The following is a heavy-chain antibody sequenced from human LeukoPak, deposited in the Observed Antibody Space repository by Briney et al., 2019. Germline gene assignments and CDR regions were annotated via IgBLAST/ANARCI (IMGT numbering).Heavy chain of an antibody. CDR1: GFSLSGDW. Sequence: AGGSLRLSCLGSGFSLSGDWMTWVRQAPETGLERVANIKEDGGETYYVDSVKGRFTISRDNAKNSLYLQMNNLRAEDTAVYFCARPVNRLFLFWGPGTLVTVSS. V-gene: IGHV3-7*01. CDR2: IKEDGGET. CDR3: ARPVNRLFLF. J-gene: IGHJ4*02. D-gene: IGHD2-21*01.